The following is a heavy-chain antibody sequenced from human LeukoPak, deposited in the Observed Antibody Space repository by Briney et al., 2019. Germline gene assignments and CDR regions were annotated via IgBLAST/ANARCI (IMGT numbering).Heavy chain of an antibody. Sequence: SETLSLTCTVSGYSVISDYYWGWIRQSPGKGLEWIGSIYNSGSTYYNPSLKSRLTISIDTSKNQFSLKLNSVTAADTAVYYCARTGLAFFGSGRHHYFDPWGQGTLVTVSS. V-gene: IGHV4-38-2*02. D-gene: IGHD3-10*01. CDR3: ARTGLAFFGSGRHHYFDP. CDR1: GYSVISDYY. J-gene: IGHJ5*02. CDR2: IYNSGST.